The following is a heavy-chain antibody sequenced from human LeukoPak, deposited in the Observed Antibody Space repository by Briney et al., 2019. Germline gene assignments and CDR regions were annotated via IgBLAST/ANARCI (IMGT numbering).Heavy chain of an antibody. CDR2: MNPNSGNT. CDR1: GYTFTSYD. J-gene: IGHJ4*02. V-gene: IGHV1-8*03. D-gene: IGHD3-10*01. CDR3: AKGSSPFMVRGVIWD. Sequence: ASVKVSCKASGYTFTSYDINWVRQATGQGLEWMGWMNPNSGNTGYAQKFQGRVTITRNTSISTAYMELSSLRSEDTAVYYCAKGSSPFMVRGVIWDWGQGTLVTVSS.